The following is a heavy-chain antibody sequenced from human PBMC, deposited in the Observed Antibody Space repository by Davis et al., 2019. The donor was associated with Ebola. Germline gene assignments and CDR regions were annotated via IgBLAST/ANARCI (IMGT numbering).Heavy chain of an antibody. V-gene: IGHV3-23*01. D-gene: IGHD2/OR15-2a*01. CDR1: GFNFSHYA. CDR2: ITGSGGTT. J-gene: IGHJ6*02. CDR3: AKDMRSKINPSGVDV. Sequence: GESLKISCAVSGFNFSHYAMSWVRQAPGKGLEWVSSITGSGGTTYYADSVKGRFTVSRDNSHNTVFLQMNSLRAEDTALYYCAKDMRSKINPSGVDVWGQGTTVTVSS.